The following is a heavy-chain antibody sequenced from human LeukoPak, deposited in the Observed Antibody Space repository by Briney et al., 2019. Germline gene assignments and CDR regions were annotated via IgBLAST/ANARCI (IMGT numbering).Heavy chain of an antibody. CDR1: GYSFTSFG. D-gene: IGHD3-22*01. Sequence: GASVKVSCKAFGYSFTSFGISCVRQAPGQGLEWMGWISGFNGDTKYAQKFQGRFTVTTDTSTSTVYMELRNLRSDDTAVYYCARDLWNFYDDSGYNRDFDSWGQGTLVTVSS. V-gene: IGHV1-18*01. CDR3: ARDLWNFYDDSGYNRDFDS. CDR2: ISGFNGDT. J-gene: IGHJ5*01.